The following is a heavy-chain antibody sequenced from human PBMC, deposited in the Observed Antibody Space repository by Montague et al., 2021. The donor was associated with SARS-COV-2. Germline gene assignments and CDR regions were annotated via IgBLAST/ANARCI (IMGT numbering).Heavy chain of an antibody. Sequence: TLSLTCTVSGGSISGDNYYWICIRQHPGKGLEWIAYNYYTGSTYYNPSLQSRLRTSLDTSKNQFSLTLTSVTPADTAIYYCARNRGWGSRGAGYIDLWGRGTLVTVSS. V-gene: IGHV4-31*03. CDR2: NYYTGST. J-gene: IGHJ2*01. D-gene: IGHD7-27*01. CDR1: GGSISGDNYY. CDR3: ARNRGWGSRGAGYIDL.